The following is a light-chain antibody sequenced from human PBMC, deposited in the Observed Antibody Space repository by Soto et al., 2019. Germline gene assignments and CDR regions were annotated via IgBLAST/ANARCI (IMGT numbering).Light chain of an antibody. V-gene: IGKV3-20*01. J-gene: IGKJ1*01. Sequence: DIVLTQSPGTLSFSPGEIAALSYRASQSVSINYLAWYQQKPGQAPRPLIYGASTRATGVPDRFSGSGSGTDFTLTISRLEPEDFAVYHCQQYGSLSWTFGQGTKVDIK. CDR3: QQYGSLSWT. CDR1: QSVSINY. CDR2: GAS.